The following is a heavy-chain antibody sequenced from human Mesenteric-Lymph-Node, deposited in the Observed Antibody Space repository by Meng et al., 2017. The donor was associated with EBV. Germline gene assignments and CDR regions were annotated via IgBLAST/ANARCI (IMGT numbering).Heavy chain of an antibody. Sequence: QVQLGKSGAEVKKPGATVKVSCKASGYTFTSYDINWVRQATGQGLEWMGWMNPNSGNTGYAQKFQGRLTMTWNTSISTAYMELSSLRSEDTAVYYCARSGGDYDRGWFDPWGQGPLVTVSS. CDR2: MNPNSGNT. CDR3: ARSGGDYDRGWFDP. CDR1: GYTFTSYD. J-gene: IGHJ5*02. D-gene: IGHD2-21*02. V-gene: IGHV1-8*01.